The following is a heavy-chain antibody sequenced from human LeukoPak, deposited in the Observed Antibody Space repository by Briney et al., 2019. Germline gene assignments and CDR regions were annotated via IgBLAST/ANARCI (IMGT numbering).Heavy chain of an antibody. CDR2: IYSGGST. V-gene: IGHV3-53*01. CDR1: GFTVSSNY. J-gene: IGHJ4*02. CDR3: ATSGWWGYFDY. Sequence: PGGSLRLSCAASGFTVSSNYMSWVRQAPWKGLEWVSVIYSGGSTYYADSVKGRFTISRDNSKNTLYLLMNSLRAEETAVYYCATSGWWGYFDYWGQGTLVTVSS. D-gene: IGHD6-19*01.